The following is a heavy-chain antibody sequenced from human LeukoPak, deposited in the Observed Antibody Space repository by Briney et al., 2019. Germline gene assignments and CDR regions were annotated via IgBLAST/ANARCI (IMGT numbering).Heavy chain of an antibody. Sequence: GGSLRLSCAASGFTFSSYAMSWVPQAPGKGLEWVSAISGSGGSTYYADSVKGRFTISRDNSKNTLYLQMNTLRAQDTPVYYCAKVGGSYDYWGQGTLVTVSS. CDR3: AKVGGSYDY. J-gene: IGHJ4*02. CDR2: ISGSGGST. V-gene: IGHV3-23*01. D-gene: IGHD3-16*01. CDR1: GFTFSSYA.